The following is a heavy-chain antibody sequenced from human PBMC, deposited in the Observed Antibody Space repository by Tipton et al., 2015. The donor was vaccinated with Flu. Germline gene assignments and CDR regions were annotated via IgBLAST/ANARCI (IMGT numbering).Heavy chain of an antibody. CDR1: GDSMRRDYF. D-gene: IGHD3-16*01. CDR3: ARGFIRLCDY. J-gene: IGHJ4*02. V-gene: IGHV4-38-2*02. Sequence: TLSLTCTVSGDSMRRDYFWGWIRQAPGKGLEWIGNIHYSGSPHYNPSLKSRVTISVATSKNQFSLRLTSVTAADTAVYFCARGFIRLCDYWGQGTLVTVSS. CDR2: IHYSGSP.